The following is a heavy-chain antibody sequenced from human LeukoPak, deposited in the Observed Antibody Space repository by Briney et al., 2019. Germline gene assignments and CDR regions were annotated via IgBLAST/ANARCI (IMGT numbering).Heavy chain of an antibody. D-gene: IGHD2-2*02. J-gene: IGHJ4*02. V-gene: IGHV4-59*08. CDR3: ARHIRYCSSTSCYKAYYFDY. CDR2: IYYSGST. Sequence: SETLSLTCTVSGGSISSYYWSWIRQPPGKGLEWIGYIYYSGSTNYNPSLKSRVTISVDTSKNQFSLKLSSVTAADTAVYYCARHIRYCSSTSCYKAYYFDYWGQGTLVTVSP. CDR1: GGSISSYY.